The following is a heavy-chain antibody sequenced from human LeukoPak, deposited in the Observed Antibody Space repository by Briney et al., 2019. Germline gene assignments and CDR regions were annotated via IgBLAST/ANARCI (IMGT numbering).Heavy chain of an antibody. J-gene: IGHJ4*02. D-gene: IGHD1-26*01. V-gene: IGHV4-30-4*01. CDR3: ASITRNSGSYYVDY. CDR1: GGSISSGDYY. CDR2: IYYSGST. Sequence: SETLSLTCTVSGGSISSGDYYWSWIRQPPGRGLEWIGYIYYSGSTYYNPSLKSRVTISVDTSKNQFSLKLSSVTAADTAVYYCASITRNSGSYYVDYWGQGTLVTVSS.